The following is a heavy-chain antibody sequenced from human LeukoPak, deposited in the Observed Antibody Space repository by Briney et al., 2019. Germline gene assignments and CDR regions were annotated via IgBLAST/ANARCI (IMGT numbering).Heavy chain of an antibody. D-gene: IGHD1-20*01. CDR1: GFTFSNYI. V-gene: IGHV3-48*02. Sequence: GGSLRLSCAASGFTFSNYIMNWVRQAPGKGLEWLAYISSSSSPIYYADSVKGLFTISRDNDKNSLYLQMNSLRDEDTGVYYCARVNWNDVGSFDYWGQGTLVTVSS. J-gene: IGHJ4*02. CDR3: ARVNWNDVGSFDY. CDR2: ISSSSSPI.